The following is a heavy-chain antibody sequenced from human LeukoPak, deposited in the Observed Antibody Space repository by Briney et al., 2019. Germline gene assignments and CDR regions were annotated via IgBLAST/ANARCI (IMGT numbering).Heavy chain of an antibody. D-gene: IGHD3-22*01. Sequence: GGSLRLSCAASGFTFGSYGMSWVRQAPGKGLEWVSFITPNADRTPYADSVEGRFTISRDNPRNTLCMQMNSLRDEDTALYYCAIMHGYYDGSGYWVQWGQGTLVTVSS. V-gene: IGHV3-23*01. CDR3: AIMHGYYDGSGYWVQ. CDR1: GFTFGSYG. J-gene: IGHJ1*01. CDR2: ITPNADRT.